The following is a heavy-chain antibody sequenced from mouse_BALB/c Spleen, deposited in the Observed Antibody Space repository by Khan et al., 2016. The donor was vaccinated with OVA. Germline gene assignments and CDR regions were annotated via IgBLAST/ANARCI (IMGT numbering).Heavy chain of an antibody. CDR2: ISSGSNTI. CDR1: GFTFSGFG. D-gene: IGHD2-3*01. Sequence: EVELVESGGGLVQTGGSRKLSGAASGFTFSGFGMHWVRQAPEKGLEWVAYISSGSNTIYYADTVKGRFTISRDNPKNTLFLQMTSLRSEDTAIYYCARTGYYYFDYWGQGTTLTVSS. J-gene: IGHJ2*01. V-gene: IGHV5-17*02. CDR3: ARTGYYYFDY.